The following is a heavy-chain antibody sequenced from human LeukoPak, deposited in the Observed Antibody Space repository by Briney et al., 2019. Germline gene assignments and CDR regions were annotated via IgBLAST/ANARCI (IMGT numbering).Heavy chain of an antibody. J-gene: IGHJ4*02. V-gene: IGHV1-69*05. Sequence: SVKVSCKASGGTFNSYAISWVRQAPGQGLEWMGRIIPIFGTANYAQKFQGRVTITTDESTSTAYMELSSLRSEDTAVYYCARDFRGYSGYDLYFDYWGQGTLVTVSS. CDR3: ARDFRGYSGYDLYFDY. CDR1: GGTFNSYA. CDR2: IIPIFGTA. D-gene: IGHD5-12*01.